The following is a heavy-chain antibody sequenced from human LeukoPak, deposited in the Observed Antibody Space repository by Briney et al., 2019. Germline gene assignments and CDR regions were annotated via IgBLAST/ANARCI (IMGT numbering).Heavy chain of an antibody. CDR2: IYTGGNT. CDR1: GFTVSSNY. V-gene: IGHV3-66*01. CDR3: AGAQDSSWHNFDY. D-gene: IGHD6-13*01. J-gene: IGHJ4*02. Sequence: GGSLRLSCAVSGFTVSSNYMNWVRQAPGKGLEWLSVIYTGGNTDYAVSVKGRFTISRDNSKNTLYLQMNSLRAEDTAVYYCAGAQDSSWHNFDYWGQGTLVTVSS.